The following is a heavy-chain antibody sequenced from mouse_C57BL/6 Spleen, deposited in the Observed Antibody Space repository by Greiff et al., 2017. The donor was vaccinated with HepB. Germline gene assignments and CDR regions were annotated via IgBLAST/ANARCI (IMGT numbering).Heavy chain of an antibody. V-gene: IGHV1-81*01. CDR3: ARTGSSGYWYFDV. CDR1: GYTFTSYG. J-gene: IGHJ1*03. Sequence: VKLMESGAELARPGASVKLSCKASGYTFTSYGISWVKQRTGQGLEWIGEIYPRSGNTYYNEKFKGKATLTADKSSSTAYMELRSLTSEDSAVYFCARTGSSGYWYFDVWGTGTTVTVSS. D-gene: IGHD3-2*02. CDR2: IYPRSGNT.